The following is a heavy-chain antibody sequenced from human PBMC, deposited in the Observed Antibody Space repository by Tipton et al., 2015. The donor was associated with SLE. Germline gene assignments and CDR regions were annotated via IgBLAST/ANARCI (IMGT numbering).Heavy chain of an antibody. CDR2: IIYSGGDT. Sequence: SLRLSCAASGFSFSRFAMSWARQVPGKGLKWVSIIYSGGDTYYADSVKGRFTISRDNSKNTLYLQMNSLRAEDTGVYYCAKDSPGEGYWGQGTPVTVSS. J-gene: IGHJ4*02. CDR3: AKDSPGEGY. D-gene: IGHD3-10*01. V-gene: IGHV3-23*03. CDR1: GFSFSRFA.